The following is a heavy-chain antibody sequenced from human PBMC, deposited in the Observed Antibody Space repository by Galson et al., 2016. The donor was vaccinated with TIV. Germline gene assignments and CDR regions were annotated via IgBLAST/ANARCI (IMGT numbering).Heavy chain of an antibody. Sequence: SLRLSCATSGFTFSSYGIHWVRQAPGKGLEWVAFIRYDGSNKYYAASVKGRFTISRDNSKNTVYLQMNGLRAEDTALYCCAKDSTTTLYYMDVWGKGTTVTVSS. CDR3: AKDSTTTLYYMDV. J-gene: IGHJ6*03. CDR1: GFTFSSYG. D-gene: IGHD4-17*01. CDR2: IRYDGSNK. V-gene: IGHV3-30*02.